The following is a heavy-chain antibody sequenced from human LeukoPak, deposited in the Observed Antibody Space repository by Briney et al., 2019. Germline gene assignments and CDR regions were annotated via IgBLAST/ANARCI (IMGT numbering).Heavy chain of an antibody. Sequence: GGALRLSWAASGVTFSSYGMHWVRQAPGKGLEWAAVIWYDGSNKYYADSVKGRFTISRDNSKNTLYLQMNSLRAEDTAVYYCARALADYYDSSGYYYDYYYGMDVWGQGTTVTVSS. D-gene: IGHD3-22*01. V-gene: IGHV3-33*01. CDR1: GVTFSSYG. CDR3: ARALADYYDSSGYYYDYYYGMDV. J-gene: IGHJ6*02. CDR2: IWYDGSNK.